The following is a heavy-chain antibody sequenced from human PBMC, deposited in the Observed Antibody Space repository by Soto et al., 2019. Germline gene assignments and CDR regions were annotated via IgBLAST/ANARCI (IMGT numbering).Heavy chain of an antibody. V-gene: IGHV1-2*04. D-gene: IGHD3-16*01. CDR2: INPNSGGT. J-gene: IGHJ6*02. Sequence: ASVKVSCKASGYTFTGYYMHWVRQAPGQGLEWMGWINPNSGGTNYAQKFQGWVTMTSDTSISTAYMELSRLRSDDTAVYYCARDLGEEGNGMNVWGQGTTVTVSS. CDR1: GYTFTGYY. CDR3: ARDLGEEGNGMNV.